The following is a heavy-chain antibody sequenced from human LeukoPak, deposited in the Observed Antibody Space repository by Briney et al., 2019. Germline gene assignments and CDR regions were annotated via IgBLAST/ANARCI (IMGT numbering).Heavy chain of an antibody. CDR2: ISGSGGST. Sequence: GGSLRLSCAASGFTFSSYAMNWVRQAPGKGLEWVSAISGSGGSTYYADSVKGRFTISRDNSKNTLCLQMNSLRAEDTAVYYCAAIVVVAATPDYWGQGTLVTVSS. CDR3: AAIVVVAATPDY. J-gene: IGHJ4*02. D-gene: IGHD2-15*01. CDR1: GFTFSSYA. V-gene: IGHV3-23*01.